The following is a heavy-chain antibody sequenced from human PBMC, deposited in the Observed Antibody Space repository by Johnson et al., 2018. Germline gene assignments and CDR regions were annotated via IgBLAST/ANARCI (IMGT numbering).Heavy chain of an antibody. CDR1: GYTFSNYV. J-gene: IGHJ4*02. V-gene: IGHV1-3*01. D-gene: IGHD2-21*02. Sequence: QVQLVQSGAEVKKPGASVKISCKASGYTFSNYVIHWMRQAPGQRLEWTGWIKAGNGDTEYSQKLQGRVTLTRDTIANTVQRELSSLRPEDTAVYFCARMAGGSVTGLDNWGQGSLVTVSS. CDR2: IKAGNGDT. CDR3: ARMAGGSVTGLDN.